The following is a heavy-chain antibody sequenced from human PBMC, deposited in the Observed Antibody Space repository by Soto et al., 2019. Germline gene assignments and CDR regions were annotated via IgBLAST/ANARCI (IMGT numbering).Heavy chain of an antibody. CDR3: AKDRGLVVVTASSVEY. CDR2: ISGSGGST. Sequence: EVQLLESGGGLVQPGGSLRLSCAASGFTFSSYAMSWVRQAPGKGLEWVSAISGSGGSTYYADSVKGRFTISRDNSKNTLYLQMNSLRADDTALYYCAKDRGLVVVTASSVEYWGQGTLVTVSS. CDR1: GFTFSSYA. J-gene: IGHJ4*02. D-gene: IGHD2-21*02. V-gene: IGHV3-23*01.